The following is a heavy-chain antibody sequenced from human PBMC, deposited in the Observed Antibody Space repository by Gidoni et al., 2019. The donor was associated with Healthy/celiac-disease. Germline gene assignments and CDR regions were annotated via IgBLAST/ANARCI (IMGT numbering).Heavy chain of an antibody. CDR1: GFTFSSYG. V-gene: IGHV3-33*01. CDR2: IWYDGSNK. J-gene: IGHJ4*02. CDR3: ARDAYYGSEIDY. D-gene: IGHD3-10*01. Sequence: QVQLVESGGGVVQPGRSLRLSCAASGFTFSSYGMHWVRQAPGKGLAWVAVIWYDGSNKYYADSVKGRFTISRDNSKNTLYLQMNSLRAEDTAVYYCARDAYYGSEIDYWGQGTLVTVSS.